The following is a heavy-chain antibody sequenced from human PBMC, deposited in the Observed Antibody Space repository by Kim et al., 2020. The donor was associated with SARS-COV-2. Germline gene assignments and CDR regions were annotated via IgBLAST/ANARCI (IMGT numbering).Heavy chain of an antibody. J-gene: IGHJ4*02. CDR3: ATSGIRYVYSYYFDY. V-gene: IGHV1-24*01. Sequence: AQKFQGRVTMTEDTSTDAAYMELSSLRSEDTAVYYCATSGIRYVYSYYFDYWGQGTLVTVSS. D-gene: IGHD3-10*02.